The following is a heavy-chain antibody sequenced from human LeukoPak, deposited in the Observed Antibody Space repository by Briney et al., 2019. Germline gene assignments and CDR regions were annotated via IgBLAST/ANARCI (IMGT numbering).Heavy chain of an antibody. CDR3: ARLVISTAFDI. CDR1: GYSFTSYW. J-gene: IGHJ3*02. CDR2: IYHGDSDT. Sequence: HGESLKISCKGSGYSFTSYWIGWVRQMPGKGLEWMGIIYHGDSDTRYSPSFQGQVTISADKSISTAYLQWSSLEASDTAMYYCARLVISTAFDIWGQGTMVTVSS. V-gene: IGHV5-51*01.